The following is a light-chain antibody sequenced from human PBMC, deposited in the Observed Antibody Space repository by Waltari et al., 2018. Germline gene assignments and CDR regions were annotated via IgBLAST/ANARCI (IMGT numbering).Light chain of an antibody. CDR3: AAWDDSLMGRAV. Sequence: QSVLTQPPSASGTPGQRVTISCSGSSSNIGSNTVNWYQQLPGTAPKLLIYSNNQRPSGVPDRFSGSKSGTSASLAISGLQSEDEADYYCAAWDDSLMGRAVFGGGTKLTVL. CDR2: SNN. V-gene: IGLV1-44*01. J-gene: IGLJ2*01. CDR1: SSNIGSNT.